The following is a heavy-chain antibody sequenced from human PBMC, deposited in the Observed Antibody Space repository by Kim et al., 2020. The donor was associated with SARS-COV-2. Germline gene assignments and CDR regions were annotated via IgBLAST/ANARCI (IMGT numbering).Heavy chain of an antibody. CDR1: GGSISSYY. CDR3: ARASRDGYNFPLDY. Sequence: SETLSLTCTVSGGSISSYYWSWIRQPPGKGLEWIGYIYYSGSTNYNPSLKSRVTISVDTSKNQFSLKLSSVTAADTAVYYCARASRDGYNFPLDYWGQGTLVTVSS. J-gene: IGHJ4*02. D-gene: IGHD5-12*01. V-gene: IGHV4-59*01. CDR2: IYYSGST.